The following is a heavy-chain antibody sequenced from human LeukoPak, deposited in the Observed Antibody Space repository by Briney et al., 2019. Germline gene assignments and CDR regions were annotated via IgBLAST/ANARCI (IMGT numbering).Heavy chain of an antibody. CDR3: ARAVGAFDI. CDR2: INPNSSGT. CDR1: GYTFTGYY. J-gene: IGHJ3*02. Sequence: ASVKVSCKASGYTFTGYYMHWVRQAPGQRREWMGWINPNSSGTNDAQMFQGRVTMTRDTYISTAYMELSRLRSDDTAEYYCARAVGAFDIWGQGTMVTVSS. D-gene: IGHD1-26*01. V-gene: IGHV1-2*02.